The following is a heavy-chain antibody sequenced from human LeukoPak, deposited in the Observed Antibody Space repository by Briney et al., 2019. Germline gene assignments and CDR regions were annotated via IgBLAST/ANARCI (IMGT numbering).Heavy chain of an antibody. J-gene: IGHJ5*02. CDR1: GFTFDDYT. V-gene: IGHV3-43*01. CDR3: AKDTGYSSGWYNWFDP. Sequence: GGSLRLSCAASGFTFDDYTMHWVRQAPGKGLEWVSLISWDGGSTYYADSVKGRFTISRDNSKNSLYLQMNSLRTEDTALYYCAKDTGYSSGWYNWFDPWGQGTLVTVSS. D-gene: IGHD6-19*01. CDR2: ISWDGGST.